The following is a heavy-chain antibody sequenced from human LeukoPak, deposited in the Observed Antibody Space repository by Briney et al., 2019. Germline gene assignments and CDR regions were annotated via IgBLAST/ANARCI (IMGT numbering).Heavy chain of an antibody. CDR3: ARDAGSGWPHLDY. V-gene: IGHV1-2*06. D-gene: IGHD6-19*01. Sequence: GASVKVSCKASGYTFTGYYMHWVRQAPGQGLEWMGRINPSSGGTNYAQKFQGRVTMTRDTSISTAYMELSRLRSDDTAVYYCARDAGSGWPHLDYWGQGTLVTVSS. CDR2: INPSSGGT. CDR1: GYTFTGYY. J-gene: IGHJ4*02.